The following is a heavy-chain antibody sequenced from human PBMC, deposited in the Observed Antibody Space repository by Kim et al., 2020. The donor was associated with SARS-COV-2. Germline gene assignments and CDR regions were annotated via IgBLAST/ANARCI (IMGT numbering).Heavy chain of an antibody. D-gene: IGHD2-2*01. J-gene: IGHJ4*02. V-gene: IGHV4-31*03. CDR1: GGSIRSVGKF. CDR2: ISYSGNS. Sequence: SETLSLTCSVSGGSIRSVGKFWTWIRQHPAKGVEWIGYISYSGNSHYSPSLRSRVSISLQTSENQFSLELTSVTAADTAVHYFARCQPLDIWGQGLLVTV. CDR3: ARCQPLDI.